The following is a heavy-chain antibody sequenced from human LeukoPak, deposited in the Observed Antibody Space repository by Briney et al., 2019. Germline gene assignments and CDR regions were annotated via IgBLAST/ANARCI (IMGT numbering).Heavy chain of an antibody. J-gene: IGHJ4*02. CDR1: GYHFTSFG. CDR2: ISAYNGHT. D-gene: IGHD3-3*01. Sequence: ASVKVSCKASGYHFTSFGISWVRQAPGQGPEWMGWISAYNGHTKSAQKLQGRVAMTTDPSTSTAYMELRSLRSDDTAIYYCARTLGSEGMTILGEPIRPYYFDYWGQGTLVTVSS. CDR3: ARTLGSEGMTILGEPIRPYYFDY. V-gene: IGHV1-18*01.